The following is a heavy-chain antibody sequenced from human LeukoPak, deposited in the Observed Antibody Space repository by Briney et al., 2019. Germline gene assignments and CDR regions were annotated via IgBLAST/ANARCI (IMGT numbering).Heavy chain of an antibody. CDR1: GFTFSASA. CDR2: IRSKANSYAT. V-gene: IGHV3-73*01. D-gene: IGHD4-11*01. Sequence: GGSLRLSCAASGFTFSASAIHWVRQASGEGLEWVGRIRSKANSYATAYGASVKGRFTISRDDSKNTAYLQMNSLKTEDTAVYYCAHSNYVTNWFDPWGQGTLVTVSS. J-gene: IGHJ5*02. CDR3: AHSNYVTNWFDP.